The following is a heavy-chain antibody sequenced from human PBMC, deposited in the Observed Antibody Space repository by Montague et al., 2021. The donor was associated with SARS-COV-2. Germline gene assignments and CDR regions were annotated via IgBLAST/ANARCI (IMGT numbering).Heavy chain of an antibody. V-gene: IGHV4-59*01. D-gene: IGHD2-15*01. Sequence: SETLSLTCSVSGGSINNYFWGWTRQSPGKGLEWVGYMHSTGSTAXNPSLKSRVIISVDTSKTQISLKLSSVSAADTALYYCARAVVGAKTATIESWGQGTLVTVSS. CDR3: ARAVVGAKTATIES. CDR1: GGSINNYF. J-gene: IGHJ4*02. CDR2: MHSTGST.